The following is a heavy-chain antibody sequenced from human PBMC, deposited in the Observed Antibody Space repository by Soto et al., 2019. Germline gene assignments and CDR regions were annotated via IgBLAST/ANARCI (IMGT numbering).Heavy chain of an antibody. J-gene: IGHJ5*02. CDR1: GGSISSGGYS. CDR3: ARVPDR. V-gene: IGHV4-30-2*01. CDR2: IYHSGST. D-gene: IGHD2-2*01. Sequence: QLQLQESGSGLVKPSQTLSLTCAVSGGSISSGGYSWSWIRQPPGKGLEWIGYIYHSGSTYYNPALXRXXTISVDRSEHQVSLKLSSVTAADTAVYYCARVPDRWGQGTLVTVSS.